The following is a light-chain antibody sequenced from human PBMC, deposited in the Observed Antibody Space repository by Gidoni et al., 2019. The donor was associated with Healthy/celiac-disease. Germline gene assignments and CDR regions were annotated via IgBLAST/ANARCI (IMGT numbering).Light chain of an antibody. J-gene: IGLJ2*01. V-gene: IGLV1-44*01. CDR2: SNN. Sequence: QSVLTPPPSASGTPGQRVTISCSGSSSNIGSNTVNWYQQLPGTAPKLLIYSNNQRPSGVPDRFSGSKSGTSASLAISGRQSEDEADYYCAAWDDSLNGLFGGGTKLTVL. CDR3: AAWDDSLNGL. CDR1: SSNIGSNT.